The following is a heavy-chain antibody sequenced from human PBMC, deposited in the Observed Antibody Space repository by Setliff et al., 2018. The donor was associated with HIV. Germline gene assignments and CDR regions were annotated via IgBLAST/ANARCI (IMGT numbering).Heavy chain of an antibody. CDR1: GTSLSSSDFY. CDR3: ARGNYYNLWADPFDF. CDR2: IYYSETT. Sequence: LSLTCSVSGTSLSSSDFYWGWIRQPPGKGLEWIGNIYYSETTYYNSSLKSRVTISVDTSKNQFSLKLSSVTAADTAVYYCARGNYYNLWADPFDFWGQGTLVTVSS. D-gene: IGHD3-3*01. J-gene: IGHJ5*01. V-gene: IGHV4-39*07.